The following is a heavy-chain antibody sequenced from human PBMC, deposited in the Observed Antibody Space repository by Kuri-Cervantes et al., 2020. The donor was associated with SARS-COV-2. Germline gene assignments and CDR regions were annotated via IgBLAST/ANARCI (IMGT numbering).Heavy chain of an antibody. Sequence: GSLRLSCAVYGGSFSGYYWGWIRQPPGKGLEWIGEINHSGSTNYNPSLKSRVTISVDTSKNQFSLKLSYVTAADTAVYYCARTNRGRYYYYYGMDVWGKGTTVTVSS. CDR3: ARTNRGRYYYYYGMDV. D-gene: IGHD3-10*01. J-gene: IGHJ6*04. CDR2: INHSGST. V-gene: IGHV4-34*01. CDR1: GGSFSGYY.